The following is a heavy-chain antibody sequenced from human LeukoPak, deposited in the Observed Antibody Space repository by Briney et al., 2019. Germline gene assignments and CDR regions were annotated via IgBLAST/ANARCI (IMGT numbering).Heavy chain of an antibody. D-gene: IGHD6-13*01. CDR3: VLIAAAGTAFDY. CDR1: GFTFSSYA. CDR2: ISYDGSNK. V-gene: IGHV3-30*04. Sequence: GRSLRLSCAASGFTFSSYAMHWVRQAPGKGLEWVAVISYDGSNKYYADSVKGRFTISRDNSKNTLYLQMNSLRAEDTVVYYCVLIAAAGTAFDYWGQGTLVTVSS. J-gene: IGHJ4*02.